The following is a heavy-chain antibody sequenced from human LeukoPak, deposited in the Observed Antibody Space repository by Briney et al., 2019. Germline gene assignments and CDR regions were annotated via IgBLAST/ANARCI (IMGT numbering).Heavy chain of an antibody. V-gene: IGHV4-59*08. CDR3: ARHRTISGYYFYFDY. Sequence: SETLSPTCTVSGGSISSYYWSWIRQPPGKGLEWIGYIYYSGSTNYNPSLKSRVTISVDTSKNQFSLKLSSVTAADTAVYYCARHRTISGYYFYFDYWGQGTLVTVSS. J-gene: IGHJ4*02. D-gene: IGHD3-22*01. CDR2: IYYSGST. CDR1: GGSISSYY.